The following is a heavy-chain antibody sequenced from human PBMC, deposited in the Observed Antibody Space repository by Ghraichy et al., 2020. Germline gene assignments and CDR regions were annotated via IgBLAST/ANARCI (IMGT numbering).Heavy chain of an antibody. D-gene: IGHD3-22*01. Sequence: SGPTLVKPTQTLTLTCTFSGFSLSTSGMCVSWIRQPPGKALEWLARIDWDDDKYYSTSLKTRLTISKDTSKNQVVLTMTNMDPVDTATYYCARIQYYYDSSGSFDYWGQGTLVTVSS. CDR3: ARIQYYYDSSGSFDY. J-gene: IGHJ4*02. V-gene: IGHV2-70*11. CDR2: IDWDDDK. CDR1: GFSLSTSGMC.